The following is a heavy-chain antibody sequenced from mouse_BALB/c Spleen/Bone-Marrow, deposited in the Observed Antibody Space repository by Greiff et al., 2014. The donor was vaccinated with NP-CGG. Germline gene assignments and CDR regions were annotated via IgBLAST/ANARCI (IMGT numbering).Heavy chain of an antibody. CDR3: ARRGSIYDGYLDY. CDR1: GYSITSGYS. J-gene: IGHJ2*01. Sequence: VQLQQSGPDLVKPSQSLSLTCTVTGYSITSGYSWHWIRQFPGNKLEWMGYIQYSGSTNYNPSLKSRISITRDTSKNQFFLQLNSVTTEDTATYYYARRGSIYDGYLDYWGQGTTLTVSS. V-gene: IGHV3-1*02. D-gene: IGHD2-3*01. CDR2: IQYSGST.